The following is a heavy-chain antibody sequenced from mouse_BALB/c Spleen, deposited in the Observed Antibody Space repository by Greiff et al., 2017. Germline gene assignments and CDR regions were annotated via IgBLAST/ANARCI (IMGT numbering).Heavy chain of an antibody. D-gene: IGHD2-3*01. V-gene: IGHV5-6-5*01. CDR2: ISSGGST. CDR1: GFTFSSYA. J-gene: IGHJ1*01. Sequence: EVNVVESGGGLVKPGGSLKLSCAASGFTFSSYAMSWVRQTPEKRLEWVASISSGGSTYYPDSVKGRFTISRDNARNILYLQMSSLRSEDTAMYYCARCDGYYWYFDVWGAGTTVTVSS. CDR3: ARCDGYYWYFDV.